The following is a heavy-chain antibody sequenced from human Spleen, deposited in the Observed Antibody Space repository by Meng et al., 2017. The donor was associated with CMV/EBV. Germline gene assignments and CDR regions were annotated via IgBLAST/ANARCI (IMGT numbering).Heavy chain of an antibody. D-gene: IGHD6-6*01. CDR3: ARAYSSSYRVDY. J-gene: IGHJ4*02. CDR2: IFYSGST. V-gene: IGHV4-39*07. CDR1: GGSISSSSYY. Sequence: SETLSLTCIVSGGSISSSSYYWGWIRQPPGKGLEWIGSIFYSGSTYYNPSLKSRVTISVDTSKNQFSLKLSSVTAADTAVYYCARAYSSSYRVDYWGQGTLVTVSS.